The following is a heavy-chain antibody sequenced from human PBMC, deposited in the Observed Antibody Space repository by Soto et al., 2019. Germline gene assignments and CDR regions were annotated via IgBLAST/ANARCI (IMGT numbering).Heavy chain of an antibody. J-gene: IGHJ4*02. D-gene: IGHD3-22*01. V-gene: IGHV4-4*02. Sequence: PSETLSLTCVVSGGSLTSGNWWTWVRQSPQRGLEYIGEIFHDGTANYYPSFERRVAMSVDTSRNQFSLKLTSVTAADTAVYFCARLVYDTRLKYMYFDFWGPGTLLTVSS. CDR3: ARLVYDTRLKYMYFDF. CDR1: GGSLTSGNW. CDR2: IFHDGTA.